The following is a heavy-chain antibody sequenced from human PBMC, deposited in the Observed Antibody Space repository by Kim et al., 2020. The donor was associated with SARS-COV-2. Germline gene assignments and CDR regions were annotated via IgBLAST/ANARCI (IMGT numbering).Heavy chain of an antibody. J-gene: IGHJ4*02. CDR1: GFTFSSYA. CDR2: ISYDGSHE. V-gene: IGHV3-30*04. Sequence: GGSLRLSCSGSGFTFSSYAMHWVRQAPGKGLDWVAVISYDGSHEYYADSVKGRFTISRDNSNNTFYLQMSSLREEDTAVYYCARDLVARSYFDSWGQGTL. CDR3: ARDLVARSYFDS. D-gene: IGHD5-12*01.